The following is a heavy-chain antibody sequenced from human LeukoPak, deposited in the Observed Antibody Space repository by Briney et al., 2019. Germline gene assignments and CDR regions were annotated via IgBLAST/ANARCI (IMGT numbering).Heavy chain of an antibody. CDR1: GFTFSSYW. Sequence: GGSLRLSCAASGFTFSSYWMSWVRQAPGKGLEWVSSISSSSSYIYYADSVKGRFTISRDNAKNSLYLQMNSLRAEDTAVYYCARGYCSGGSCYSPSYYMDVWGKGTTVTVSS. D-gene: IGHD2-15*01. CDR2: ISSSSSYI. CDR3: ARGYCSGGSCYSPSYYMDV. J-gene: IGHJ6*03. V-gene: IGHV3-21*01.